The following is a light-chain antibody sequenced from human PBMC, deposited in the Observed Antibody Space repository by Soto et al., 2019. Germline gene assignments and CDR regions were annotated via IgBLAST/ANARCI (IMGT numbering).Light chain of an antibody. V-gene: IGKV1-5*01. CDR1: QSIDNW. Sequence: DIQMTQSPSFVSASVGDRVTITCRASQSIDNWLAWYQQKPGKAPKLLIYDASTLESGVSSGFSGSGSGTEFTLTISSLQPEDIATYYCQQYNILPLTFGGGTKVEIK. CDR3: QQYNILPLT. J-gene: IGKJ4*02. CDR2: DAS.